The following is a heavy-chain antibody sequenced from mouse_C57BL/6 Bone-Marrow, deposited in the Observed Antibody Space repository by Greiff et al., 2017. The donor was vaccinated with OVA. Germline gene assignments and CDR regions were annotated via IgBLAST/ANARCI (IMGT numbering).Heavy chain of an antibody. CDR2: IEPEDGET. CDR1: GFNIKGYY. V-gene: IGHV14-2*01. CDR3: ARGDGAY. Sequence: EVQLQQSGAELVKPGASVKLSCTASGFNIKGYYTHWVKQRTEQGMEWIGRIEPEDGETKSAPKFQGKASITADTSSNTAYLQHSSLTSEDTAVYYCARGDGAYWGQGTLVTVSA. J-gene: IGHJ3*01.